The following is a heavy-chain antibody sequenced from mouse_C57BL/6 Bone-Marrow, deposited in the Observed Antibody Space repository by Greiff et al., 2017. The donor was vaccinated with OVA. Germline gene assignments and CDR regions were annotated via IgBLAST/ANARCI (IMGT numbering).Heavy chain of an antibody. Sequence: EVKLVESGGGLVQPGGSLKLSCAASGFTFSDYYMYWVRQTPEKRLEWVAYISNGGGSTYYPDTVKGRFTISRDNAKNTLYLQMSRLKSEDTAMYYCARQSLVHFDDWGKGTTLTVSS. D-gene: IGHD4-1*01. CDR1: GFTFSDYY. V-gene: IGHV5-12*01. CDR2: ISNGGGST. J-gene: IGHJ2*01. CDR3: ARQSLVHFDD.